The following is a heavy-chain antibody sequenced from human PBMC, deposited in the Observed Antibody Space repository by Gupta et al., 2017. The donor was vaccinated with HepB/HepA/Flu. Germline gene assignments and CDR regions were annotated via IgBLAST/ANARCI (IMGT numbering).Heavy chain of an antibody. CDR2: ISGSAGTT. J-gene: IGHJ4*02. D-gene: IGHD6-13*01. V-gene: IGHV3-23*01. Sequence: EVQLLESGGGSVQPGGSLRLSCAASGFTCSTYAMSWVRQAPGKGLDWVSSISGSAGTTYYADSVKGRFTISRDNSKDTLYLQMNSLKAEDTAVYYCAKRREQQLAKYYFDYWGQGTLVTVSS. CDR3: AKRREQQLAKYYFDY. CDR1: GFTCSTYA.